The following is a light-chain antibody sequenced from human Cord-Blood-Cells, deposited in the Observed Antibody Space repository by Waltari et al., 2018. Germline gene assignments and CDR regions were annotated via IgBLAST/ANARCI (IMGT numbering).Light chain of an antibody. Sequence: DIVMTQSPDSLAVSLGERATINCKSSQSVLYSSNNKNYLAWYQQKPGQPHKLLIYWASTRGAGVPHRFCGSGSGTDFTLPISSLQAEDVAADYCQQYHSTPWTFGQGTKVEIK. CDR1: QSVLYSSNNKNY. J-gene: IGKJ1*01. V-gene: IGKV4-1*01. CDR2: WAS. CDR3: QQYHSTPWT.